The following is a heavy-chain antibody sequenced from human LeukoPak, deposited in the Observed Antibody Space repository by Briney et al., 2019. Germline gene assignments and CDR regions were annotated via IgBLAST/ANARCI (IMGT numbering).Heavy chain of an antibody. CDR3: ARDGEVVVKYFDY. CDR1: GFTFSSYW. J-gene: IGHJ4*02. V-gene: IGHV3-7*01. CDR2: IKQDGSEK. Sequence: GGSLRLSCAASGFTFSSYWMSWVRQAPGKGLEWVANIKQDGSEKYYVDSVKGRFTISRDNAKNSLYLQMNSLRAEDTAVYYCARDGEVVVKYFDYWGQGTLVTVSS. D-gene: IGHD2-2*01.